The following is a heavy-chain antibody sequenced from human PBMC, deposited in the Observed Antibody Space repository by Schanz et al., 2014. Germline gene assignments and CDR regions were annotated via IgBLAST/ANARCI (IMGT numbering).Heavy chain of an antibody. Sequence: QVQLVESGGGVVQPGRSLRLSCATSGLNFDYYGMNWVRQAPGKGLEWVANIGYDGSEKYYVDSVKGRFTISRDNSKDTLYLQMDSLRAEDTAVYYCAGAVATIRADSFDIWGQGTMVADSS. CDR3: AGAVATIRADSFDI. J-gene: IGHJ3*02. D-gene: IGHD5-12*01. V-gene: IGHV3-33*01. CDR2: IGYDGSEK. CDR1: GLNFDYYG.